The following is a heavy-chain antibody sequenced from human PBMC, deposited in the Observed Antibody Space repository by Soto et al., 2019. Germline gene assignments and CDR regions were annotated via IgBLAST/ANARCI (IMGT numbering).Heavy chain of an antibody. CDR2: IDPSDSQT. CDR3: ARQIYDSDTGPNFQYYFDS. D-gene: IGHD3-22*01. J-gene: IGHJ4*02. V-gene: IGHV5-10-1*01. CDR1: GYSFTSYW. Sequence: GESLKISCKGSGYSFTSYWITWVRQKPGKGLEWMGRIDPSDSQTYYSPSFRGHVTISVTKSITTVFLQWSSLRASDTAMYYCARQIYDSDTGPNFQYYFDSWGQGTPVTVSS.